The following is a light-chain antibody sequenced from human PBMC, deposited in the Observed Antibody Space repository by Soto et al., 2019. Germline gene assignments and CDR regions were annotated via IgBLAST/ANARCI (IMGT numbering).Light chain of an antibody. CDR1: SSDVGGYYY. V-gene: IGLV2-14*01. CDR2: DVS. CDR3: NSYTSSSTSV. J-gene: IGLJ2*01. Sequence: QSVLTQPASVSGSPGQSLTISCTGTSSDVGGYYYVSWYQQHPGQAPKLIIYDVSNRPSGGSSRFSGSKSGNTASLTISGLQAEDEADYYCNSYTSSSTSVFGGGTQLTVL.